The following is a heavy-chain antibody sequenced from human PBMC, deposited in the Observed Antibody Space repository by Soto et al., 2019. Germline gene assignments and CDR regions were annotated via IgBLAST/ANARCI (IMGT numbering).Heavy chain of an antibody. D-gene: IGHD6-19*01. V-gene: IGHV4-61*01. CDR1: GGSVSSGSYY. CDR2: IYYSGST. CDR3: AKSSGWYGGLGY. Sequence: QVQLQESGPGLVKPSETLSLTCTVSGGSVSSGSYYWSWIRQPPGKGLEWIGYIYYSGSTNYNPSLKSRVTISVDTSKTQFSLKLSSVTAADTAVYYCAKSSGWYGGLGYWGQGTLVTVSS. J-gene: IGHJ4*02.